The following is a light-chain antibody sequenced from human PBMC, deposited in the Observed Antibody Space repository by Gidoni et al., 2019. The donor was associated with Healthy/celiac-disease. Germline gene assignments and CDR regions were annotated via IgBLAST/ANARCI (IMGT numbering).Light chain of an antibody. Sequence: QSALTQPASVSGSPVQSITISCTGTSRYVGGYNYVPWYQQHPGKAPKLMIYEVSNRPSGVSNRFSGSKSGNTASLTISGLQAEDEADYYCSSYTSSSTRVFGTGTKVTVL. J-gene: IGLJ1*01. CDR2: EVS. CDR3: SSYTSSSTRV. CDR1: SRYVGGYNY. V-gene: IGLV2-14*01.